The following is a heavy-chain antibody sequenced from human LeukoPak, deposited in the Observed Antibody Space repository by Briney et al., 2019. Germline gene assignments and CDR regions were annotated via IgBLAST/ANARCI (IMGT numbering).Heavy chain of an antibody. CDR3: AKGGSSSWLAFDY. CDR1: GFTFSSYA. V-gene: IGHV3-23*01. D-gene: IGHD6-13*01. CDR2: IIGSGTRT. Sequence: GGALRLSCAASGFTFSSYAMSWVRQAPGKGLEWVSAIIGSGTRTYSADSVKGRFTISRANSKNTLYLQMNSLRADDTAVYYCAKGGSSSWLAFDYWGQGTLVTVSS. J-gene: IGHJ4*02.